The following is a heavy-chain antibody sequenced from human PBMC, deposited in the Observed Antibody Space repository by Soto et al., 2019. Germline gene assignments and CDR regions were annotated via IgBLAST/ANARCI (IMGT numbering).Heavy chain of an antibody. J-gene: IGHJ5*02. CDR3: ARMGSKAVAGGGWFDP. Sequence: PSLTCAISGDSVSSNSAAWNWIRQSPSRGLEWLGRTYYRSKWYNDYAVSVKSRITINPDTSKNQFSLQLNSVTPEDTAVYYCARMGSKAVAGGGWFDPWGQGTLVTVSS. V-gene: IGHV6-1*01. D-gene: IGHD6-19*01. CDR1: GDSVSSNSAA. CDR2: TYYRSKWYN.